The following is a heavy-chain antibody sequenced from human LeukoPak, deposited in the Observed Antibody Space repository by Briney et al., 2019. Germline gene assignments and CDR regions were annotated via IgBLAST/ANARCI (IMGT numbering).Heavy chain of an antibody. Sequence: WASVKVSCKASGYTFTGYYMHWVRQAPGQGLEWMGRINPNSGGTNYAQKFQGRVTMTRDTSISTAYMELSRLRSDDTAVYYWAREGSGSYSGDYWGQGTLVTVSS. CDR2: INPNSGGT. V-gene: IGHV1-2*06. J-gene: IGHJ4*02. CDR3: AREGSGSYSGDY. D-gene: IGHD1-26*01. CDR1: GYTFTGYY.